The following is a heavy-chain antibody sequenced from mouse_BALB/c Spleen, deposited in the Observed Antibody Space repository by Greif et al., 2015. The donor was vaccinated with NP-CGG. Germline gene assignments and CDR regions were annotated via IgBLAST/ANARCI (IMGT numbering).Heavy chain of an antibody. D-gene: IGHD1-1*02. CDR3: ARRALGNYVDY. CDR1: GFTFSSYA. Sequence: EVMLVESGGGLVKPGGSLKLSCAASGFTFSSYAMSWVRQSPEKRLEWVAEISSGGSYTYYPDTVTGRFTISRDNAKNTLYLEMSSLRSEDTAMYYCARRALGNYVDYWGQGTTLTVSS. V-gene: IGHV5-9-4*01. CDR2: ISSGGSYT. J-gene: IGHJ2*01.